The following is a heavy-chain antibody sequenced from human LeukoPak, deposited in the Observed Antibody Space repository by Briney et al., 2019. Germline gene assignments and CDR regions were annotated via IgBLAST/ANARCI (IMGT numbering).Heavy chain of an antibody. J-gene: IGHJ4*02. CDR2: IYHSGNT. CDR1: GYSISSGYY. CDR3: ARWYSSSGYLDY. D-gene: IGHD6-6*01. V-gene: IGHV4-38-2*01. Sequence: PSETLSLTCAVSGYSISSGYYWGWIRQPPGKGLEWIGSIYHSGNTNYNPSLKSRVTISVDTSKNQSSLRVSSVTAADTALYYCARWYSSSGYLDYWGQGTLVTVSS.